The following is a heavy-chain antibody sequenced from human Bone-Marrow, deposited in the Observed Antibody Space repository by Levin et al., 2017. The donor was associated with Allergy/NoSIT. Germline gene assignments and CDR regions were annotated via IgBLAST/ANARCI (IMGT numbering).Heavy chain of an antibody. J-gene: IGHJ3*02. CDR3: ARYNYEYNALDI. Sequence: SCAASEFTFRTHDMHWVRQGTGKGLEWVSTIGTAGDTYYPDSVRGRFTISRENAKNSLYLQMNGLSAGDTAVYYCARYNYEYNALDIWGQGTMVTVSS. D-gene: IGHD5-18*01. CDR1: EFTFRTHD. V-gene: IGHV3-13*01. CDR2: IGTAGDT.